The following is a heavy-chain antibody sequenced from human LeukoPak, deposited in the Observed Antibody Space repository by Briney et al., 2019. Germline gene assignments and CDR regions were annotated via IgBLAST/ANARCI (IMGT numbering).Heavy chain of an antibody. CDR3: AEDWFGELFVDY. J-gene: IGHJ4*02. D-gene: IGHD3-10*01. CDR1: GFTFSSYA. V-gene: IGHV3-23*01. CDR2: VSGSGGST. Sequence: GGSLRLSCAASGFTFSSYAMSWVRQAPGKGLEWVSAVSGSGGSTYYADSVKGRFTISRDNSKNTLYLQMNSLRAEDTAVYYCAEDWFGELFVDYWGQGTLVTVSS.